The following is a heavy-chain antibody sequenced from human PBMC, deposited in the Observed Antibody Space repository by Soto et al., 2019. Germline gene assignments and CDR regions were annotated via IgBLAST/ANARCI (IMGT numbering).Heavy chain of an antibody. D-gene: IGHD6-13*01. J-gene: IGHJ4*02. V-gene: IGHV3-9*01. CDR2: ISWNSGSI. CDR3: AKDISLFSSSCDY. CDR1: GFTFDDYA. Sequence: GGSLRLSCAASGFTFDDYAMHWVRQAPGKGLEWVSGISWNSGSIGYADSVKGRFTISRDNAKNSLYLQMNSLRAEDTALYYCAKDISLFSSSCDYWGQGTLVTVSS.